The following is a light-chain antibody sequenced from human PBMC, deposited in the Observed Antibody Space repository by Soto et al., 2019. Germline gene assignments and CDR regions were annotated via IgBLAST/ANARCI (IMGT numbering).Light chain of an antibody. CDR3: QQSYSTPWT. J-gene: IGKJ1*01. Sequence: DIQMTQSPSSLSASVGDRVTITCRGSQSISSYLNWYQQKPGKAPKLLIYAPSSLQSGVPSRFSGSGSGTDFTLTISSLQTEEFATYYCQQSYSTPWTFGQGTKVEIK. V-gene: IGKV1-39*01. CDR2: APS. CDR1: QSISSY.